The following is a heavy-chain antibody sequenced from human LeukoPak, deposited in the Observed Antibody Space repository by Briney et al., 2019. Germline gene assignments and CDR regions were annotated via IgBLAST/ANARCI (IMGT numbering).Heavy chain of an antibody. V-gene: IGHV4-39*07. D-gene: IGHD4-17*01. CDR2: INHSGST. Sequence: SETLSLTCTVSGGSISSSSYYWGWIRQPPGKGLEWIGEINHSGSTNYNPSLKSRVTISVDTSKNQFSLKLSSVTAADTAVYYCARGDYAEGWFDPWGQGTLVTVSS. CDR3: ARGDYAEGWFDP. CDR1: GGSISSSSYY. J-gene: IGHJ5*02.